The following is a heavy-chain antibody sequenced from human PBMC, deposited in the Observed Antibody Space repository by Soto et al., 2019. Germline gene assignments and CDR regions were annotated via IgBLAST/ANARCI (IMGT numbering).Heavy chain of an antibody. Sequence: GGSLRLSCAASGFTFSSYAMSWVRQAPGKGLEWVSAISGSGGSTYYADSVKGRFTISRDNSKNTLYLQMNSLRAEDTAVYYCAKDAQWLVVQGPWFDPWGQGTLVTVSS. CDR3: AKDAQWLVVQGPWFDP. D-gene: IGHD6-19*01. CDR1: GFTFSSYA. J-gene: IGHJ5*02. CDR2: ISGSGGST. V-gene: IGHV3-23*01.